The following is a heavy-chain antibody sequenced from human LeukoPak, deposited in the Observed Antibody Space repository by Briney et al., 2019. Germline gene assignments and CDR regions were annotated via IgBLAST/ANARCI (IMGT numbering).Heavy chain of an antibody. V-gene: IGHV3-33*01. CDR3: ARYRRGASDY. Sequence: SGGSLRLSCAASGFTFSSYGMHWVRQAPGKGLEWVAVIWYDGSKSYYADAVKGRFTISRDNSKNTLYLQMSSLRAEDTAVYYCARYRRGASDYWGQGTLVSVSS. CDR1: GFTFSSYG. D-gene: IGHD3-16*02. J-gene: IGHJ4*02. CDR2: IWYDGSKS.